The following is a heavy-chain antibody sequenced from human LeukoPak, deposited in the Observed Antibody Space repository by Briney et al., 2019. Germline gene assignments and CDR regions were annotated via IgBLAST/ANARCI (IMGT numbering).Heavy chain of an antibody. V-gene: IGHV3-11*05. CDR2: ISGSSGDI. Sequence: GGSLRLSCAASGFTFSDYYMTWVRQAAGKGLEWVSYISGSSGDINYSDSVKGRFTISRDNAKNSLYLQMNSLRAEDTAVYYCTRDPRRLDYLGQGTLVTISS. CDR1: GFTFSDYY. CDR3: TRDPRRLDY. J-gene: IGHJ4*02.